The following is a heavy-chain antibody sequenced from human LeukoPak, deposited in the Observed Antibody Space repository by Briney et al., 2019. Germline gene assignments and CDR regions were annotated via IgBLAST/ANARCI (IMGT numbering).Heavy chain of an antibody. D-gene: IGHD1-26*01. CDR1: GFSVGNNY. Sequence: GGSLRLSCAASGFSVGNNYMTWVRQGPGKGLEWVSVIYSGGNTYYADSVKGRFTISRDNSKNTLYLQMNSLRAEDTAVYYCARVVSGKFYVYYLDYWGQGTMVTVSS. CDR2: IYSGGNT. V-gene: IGHV3-53*01. CDR3: ARVVSGKFYVYYLDY. J-gene: IGHJ4*02.